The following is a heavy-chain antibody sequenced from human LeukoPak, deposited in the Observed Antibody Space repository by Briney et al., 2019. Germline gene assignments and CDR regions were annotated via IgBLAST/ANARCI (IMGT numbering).Heavy chain of an antibody. D-gene: IGHD1-26*01. Sequence: SETLSLTCAVSGYSISSGYYWAWIRQPPGKGLEWIGSIYHSGSTYYNPSLKSRVTISVDTSKNQFSLKLSSVTAADTAVYYCARNSGNYYIDYWGQGTLVTVSS. CDR3: ARNSGNYYIDY. V-gene: IGHV4-38-2*01. J-gene: IGHJ4*02. CDR2: IYHSGST. CDR1: GYSISSGYY.